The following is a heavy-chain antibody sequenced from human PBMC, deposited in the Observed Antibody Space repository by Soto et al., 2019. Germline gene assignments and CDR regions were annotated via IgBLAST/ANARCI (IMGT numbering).Heavy chain of an antibody. Sequence: ASVKVSCKASGYTFTGYYMHWVRQAPGQGLEWMGWINPNSGGTNYAQKFQGWVTMTRDTSISTAYMELSRLRSDDTAVYYCARGGGSYGDYVQELDYWGQGTLVTVSS. CDR2: INPNSGGT. CDR1: GYTFTGYY. D-gene: IGHD4-17*01. J-gene: IGHJ4*02. CDR3: ARGGGSYGDYVQELDY. V-gene: IGHV1-2*04.